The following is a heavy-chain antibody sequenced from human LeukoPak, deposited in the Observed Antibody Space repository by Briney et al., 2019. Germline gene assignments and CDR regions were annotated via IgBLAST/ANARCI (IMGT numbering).Heavy chain of an antibody. CDR1: GFTFSSYA. J-gene: IGHJ4*02. Sequence: GGSLRLSCAASGFTFSSYAMSWVRQAPGKGLEWVSAISGSGGSTYYADSVKGRFTISRDNSENTLYLQMNSLRAEDTAVYYCAKGLHGWYGGDYWGQGTLVTVSS. CDR3: AKGLHGWYGGDY. CDR2: ISGSGGST. D-gene: IGHD3-10*01. V-gene: IGHV3-23*01.